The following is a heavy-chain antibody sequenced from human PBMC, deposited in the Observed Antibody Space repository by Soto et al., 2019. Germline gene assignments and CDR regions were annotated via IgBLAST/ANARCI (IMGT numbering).Heavy chain of an antibody. J-gene: IGHJ6*03. CDR1: GGSVSSDDYY. D-gene: IGHD3-10*01. CDR3: ARVDYYHYYMDV. CDR2: IYYSGST. Sequence: ASETLSLTCTVSGGSVSSDDYYWSWVRQPPGKGLEWIGYIYYSGSTYYNPSLKSRVIISLDTSKNQFSLRVRSVTAADAATYYCARVDYYHYYMDVWGQGTSVTVSS. V-gene: IGHV4-30-4*01.